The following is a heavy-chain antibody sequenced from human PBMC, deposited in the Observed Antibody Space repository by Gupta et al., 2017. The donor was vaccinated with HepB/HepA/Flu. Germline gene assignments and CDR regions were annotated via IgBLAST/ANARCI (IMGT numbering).Heavy chain of an antibody. J-gene: IGHJ4*02. Sequence: EVQLVESGGGLVKPGGSLRLSCAASGFTFSNAWMSWVRQAPGKGLEWVGRIKSKTDGGTTDYAAPVKGRFTISRDDSKNTLYLQMNSLKTEDTAVYYCTIWNFLVDFDYWGQGTLVTVSS. CDR3: TIWNFLVDFDY. CDR1: GFTFSNAW. CDR2: IKSKTDGGTT. V-gene: IGHV3-15*01. D-gene: IGHD1-7*01.